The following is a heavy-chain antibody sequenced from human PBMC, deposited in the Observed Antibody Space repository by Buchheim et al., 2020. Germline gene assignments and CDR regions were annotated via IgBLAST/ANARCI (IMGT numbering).Heavy chain of an antibody. CDR3: ARQTLERDGYNSYYFDY. D-gene: IGHD5-24*01. V-gene: IGHV4-39*01. CDR1: GGSIRSSSNY. CDR2: IYYRGST. J-gene: IGHJ4*02. Sequence: QLQLQESGPGLVKPSETLPLTCTVSGGSIRSSSNYWGWIRQPPGKGLEWIGSIYYRGSTYYNPSLKSRVTISVDTSKNQFSLKLSSVTAADTAVFYCARQTLERDGYNSYYFDYWGQGTL.